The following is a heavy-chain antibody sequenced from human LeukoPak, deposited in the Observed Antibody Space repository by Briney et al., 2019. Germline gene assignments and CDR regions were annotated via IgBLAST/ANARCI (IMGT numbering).Heavy chain of an antibody. Sequence: ASVTVSCKASGYTFTSYGISWVRQAPGQGREGMGWISAYNGNTNYAQKLQGRVTMTTDTSTSTAYMELRSLRSDDTAVYYCARRIAAADDYWGQGTLVTVSS. CDR1: GYTFTSYG. V-gene: IGHV1-18*01. CDR2: ISAYNGNT. CDR3: ARRIAAADDY. D-gene: IGHD6-13*01. J-gene: IGHJ4*02.